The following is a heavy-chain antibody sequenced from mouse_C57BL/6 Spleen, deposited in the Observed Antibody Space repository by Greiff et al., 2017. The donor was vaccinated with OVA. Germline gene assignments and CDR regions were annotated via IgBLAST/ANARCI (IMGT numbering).Heavy chain of an antibody. CDR3: ARHQLEYYFDY. V-gene: IGHV5-6*01. CDR1: GFTFSSYG. Sequence: EVQGVESGGDLVKPGGSLKLSCAASGFTFSSYGMSWVRQTPDKRLEWVATISSGGSYTYYPDSVKGLFTISRDNAKNTRYLQMSSLKSEDTAMYYCARHQLEYYFDYWGQGTTLTVSS. CDR2: ISSGGSYT. D-gene: IGHD4-1*02. J-gene: IGHJ2*01.